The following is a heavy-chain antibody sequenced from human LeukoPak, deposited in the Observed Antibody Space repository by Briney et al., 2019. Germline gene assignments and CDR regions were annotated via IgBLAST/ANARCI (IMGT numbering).Heavy chain of an antibody. Sequence: SETLSLTCTVSGVSISSYYWSWIRQPPGKGLEWIGYIYYSGSTNYNPSLKSRVTISVDTSKNQFSLKLSSVTAADTAVYYCARVVEYSSSWLDTYYYYGMDVWGQGTTVTVSS. J-gene: IGHJ6*02. CDR1: GVSISSYY. CDR3: ARVVEYSSSWLDTYYYYGMDV. V-gene: IGHV4-59*01. D-gene: IGHD6-13*01. CDR2: IYYSGST.